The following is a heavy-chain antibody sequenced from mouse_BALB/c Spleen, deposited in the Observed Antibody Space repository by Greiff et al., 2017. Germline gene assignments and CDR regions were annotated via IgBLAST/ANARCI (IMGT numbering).Heavy chain of an antibody. CDR2: INPSSGYT. V-gene: IGHV1-4*01. CDR1: GYTFTSYT. Sequence: LQESGAELARPGASVKMSCKASGYTFTSYTMHWVKQRPGQGLEWIGYINPSSGYTNYNQKFKDKATLTADKSSSTAYMQLSSLTSEDSAVYYCARRITTVVATADYWGQGTTLTVSS. J-gene: IGHJ2*01. D-gene: IGHD1-1*01. CDR3: ARRITTVVATADY.